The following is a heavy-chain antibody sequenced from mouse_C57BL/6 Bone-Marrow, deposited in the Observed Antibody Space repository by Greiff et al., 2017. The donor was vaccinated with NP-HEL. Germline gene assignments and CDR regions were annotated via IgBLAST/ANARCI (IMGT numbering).Heavy chain of an antibody. CDR3: ARYGNGFAY. D-gene: IGHD2-1*01. CDR2: IDPENGDT. CDR1: GFNIKDDY. J-gene: IGHJ3*01. V-gene: IGHV14-4*01. Sequence: EVQLQQSGAELVRPGASVKLSCTASGFNIKDDYMHWVKQRPEQGLEWIGWIDPENGDTEYASKFQGKATITADTSSNTAYLQLSSLTSEDTAVYYCARYGNGFAYWGQGTLVTVSA.